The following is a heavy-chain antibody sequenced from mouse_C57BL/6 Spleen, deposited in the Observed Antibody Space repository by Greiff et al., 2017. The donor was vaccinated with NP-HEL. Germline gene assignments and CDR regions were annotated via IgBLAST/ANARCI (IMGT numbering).Heavy chain of an antibody. CDR1: GFTFNTYA. V-gene: IGHV10-3*01. Sequence: EVQVVESGGGLVQPKGSLKLSCAASGFTFNTYAMHWVRQAPGKGLEWVARISSKSSNYATYYADSVQVSFSISRDSAQSMLYLQMNKLKTEDAAMYYCVRGGTEGAMDYWGQGTSVTVSS. D-gene: IGHD3-3*01. CDR2: ISSKSSNYAT. J-gene: IGHJ4*01. CDR3: VRGGTEGAMDY.